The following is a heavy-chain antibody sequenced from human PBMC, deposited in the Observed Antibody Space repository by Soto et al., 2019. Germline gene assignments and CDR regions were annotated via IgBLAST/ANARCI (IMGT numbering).Heavy chain of an antibody. CDR2: ISAYNGNT. V-gene: IGHV1-18*01. Sequence: GASVKVSCKASGYTFTSYGISWVRQAPGQGLEWMGWISAYNGNTNYAQKLQGRVTMTTDTSTSTAYMELRSLRSEDTAVYYCATGFHCSGGSCYSGLTHWGQGTLVTVSS. J-gene: IGHJ4*02. CDR1: GYTFTSYG. CDR3: ATGFHCSGGSCYSGLTH. D-gene: IGHD2-15*01.